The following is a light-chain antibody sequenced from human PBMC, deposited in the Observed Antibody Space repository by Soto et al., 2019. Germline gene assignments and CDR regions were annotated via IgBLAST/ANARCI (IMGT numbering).Light chain of an antibody. CDR1: SRDVGGYNY. V-gene: IGLV2-14*01. J-gene: IGLJ1*01. Sequence: QSALTQPASVSGSPGQSFTISCTGTSRDVGGYNYVSWYQQHPGKAPKLMIYDVSNRPSGVSNRFSGSKSGNTASLTISGLQAEDKADYYCSSYTSSSTSYVFGTGTKLTVL. CDR3: SSYTSSSTSYV. CDR2: DVS.